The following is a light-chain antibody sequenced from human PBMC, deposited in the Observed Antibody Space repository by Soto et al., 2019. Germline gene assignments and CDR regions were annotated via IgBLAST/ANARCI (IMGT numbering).Light chain of an antibody. J-gene: IGKJ2*01. CDR3: QQYESTPPT. Sequence: DIVMTQSPDSLAVSLGERATINCKSSQSVLYSSNNKNYLAWYQQRPGQPPKLIIYWASTRGSGVPDRFSGSGSGTDFTLTITSLQAEDVAVYYCQQYESTPPTFGQGTKLEIK. CDR1: QSVLYSSNNKNY. CDR2: WAS. V-gene: IGKV4-1*01.